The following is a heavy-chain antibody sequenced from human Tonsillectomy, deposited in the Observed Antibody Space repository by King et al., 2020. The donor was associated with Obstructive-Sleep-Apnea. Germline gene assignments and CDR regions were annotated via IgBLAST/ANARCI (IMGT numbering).Heavy chain of an antibody. CDR2: VSGTGHSL. J-gene: IGHJ4*02. Sequence: QVQLVESGGGLVKPGGSLRPSCAASGFTFSDYYMNWIRQSPGKGLEWLAFVSGTGHSLYYADSVRGRFTISRDNDKNSLSLQMNSLRAADTAIYYCTRGVFSAFWGRGTLVTVSS. CDR1: GFTFSDYY. V-gene: IGHV3-11*01. CDR3: TRGVFSAF. D-gene: IGHD1-26*01.